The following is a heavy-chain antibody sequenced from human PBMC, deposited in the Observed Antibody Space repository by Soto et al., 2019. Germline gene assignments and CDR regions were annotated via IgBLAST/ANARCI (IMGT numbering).Heavy chain of an antibody. Sequence: GASVKVSCKASGGTFSSYAISWVRQAPGQGLEWMGGIIPIFGTANYAQKFQGRVTITADESTSTAYMELSSLRSEDTAVYYCARESSCRYCSTKDYYYGMDVWGQGTTVTVSS. J-gene: IGHJ6*02. D-gene: IGHD2-2*01. CDR1: GGTFSSYA. V-gene: IGHV1-69*13. CDR3: ARESSCRYCSTKDYYYGMDV. CDR2: IIPIFGTA.